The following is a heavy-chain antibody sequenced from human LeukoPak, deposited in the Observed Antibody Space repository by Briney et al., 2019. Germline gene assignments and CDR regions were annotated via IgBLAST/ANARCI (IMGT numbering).Heavy chain of an antibody. CDR3: AKDMGSSGYSPYYMDV. Sequence: GGSVRLSCAASGFTFDDYAMHWVRQAPGKGLEWVSGISWNSGSIGYADSVQGRFTISGDNAKNSLYLQMNSLRAEDTALYYCAKDMGSSGYSPYYMDVWGKGTTVTVSS. V-gene: IGHV3-9*01. D-gene: IGHD3-22*01. CDR2: ISWNSGSI. CDR1: GFTFDDYA. J-gene: IGHJ6*03.